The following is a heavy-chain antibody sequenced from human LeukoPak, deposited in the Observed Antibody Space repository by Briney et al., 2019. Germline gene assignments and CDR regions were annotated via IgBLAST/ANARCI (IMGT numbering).Heavy chain of an antibody. Sequence: SGTLSLTCAVSGGSITTTNWWSWVRQPPGKGLEWIGEVHLSGATNYNLSLESRVSMSIDKSKDHLSLEVTSVTAADTAIYYCTRESGAFSPFGFWGQGTLVTVSS. J-gene: IGHJ4*02. CDR1: GGSITTTNW. CDR3: TRESGAFSPFGF. D-gene: IGHD1-26*01. CDR2: VHLSGAT. V-gene: IGHV4-4*02.